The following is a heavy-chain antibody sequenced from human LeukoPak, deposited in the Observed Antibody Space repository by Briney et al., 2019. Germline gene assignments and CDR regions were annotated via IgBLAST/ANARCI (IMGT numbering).Heavy chain of an antibody. CDR3: ARHLAYCGGDCYSDFDY. J-gene: IGHJ4*02. Sequence: PSETLSLTCTVSGGSISSSYWSWIRQPPGKGLEWIGSIYYSGSTYYNPSLKSRVTISVDTSKNQFSLKLSSVTAADTAVYYCARHLAYCGGDCYSDFDYWGQGTLVTVSS. V-gene: IGHV4-39*01. CDR2: IYYSGST. CDR1: GGSISSSY. D-gene: IGHD2-21*02.